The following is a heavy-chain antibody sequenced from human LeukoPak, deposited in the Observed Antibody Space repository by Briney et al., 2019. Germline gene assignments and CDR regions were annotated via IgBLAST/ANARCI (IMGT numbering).Heavy chain of an antibody. J-gene: IGHJ4*02. D-gene: IGHD6-13*01. Sequence: SETLSLTGTVSGYSISSGYYWGWIRQPPGKGLEWIGSIYHSGSTYYNPSLKSRVTISVDTSKNQFSLKLSSVTAADTAVYYCASLAPPYSSSWETFDYWGQGTLVTVSS. CDR2: IYHSGST. V-gene: IGHV4-38-2*02. CDR3: ASLAPPYSSSWETFDY. CDR1: GYSISSGYY.